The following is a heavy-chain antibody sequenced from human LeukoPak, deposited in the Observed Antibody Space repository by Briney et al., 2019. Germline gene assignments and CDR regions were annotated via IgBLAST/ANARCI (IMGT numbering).Heavy chain of an antibody. J-gene: IGHJ6*03. CDR2: ISGSGGST. Sequence: GGSLRLSCAASGFTFNSYGMSWVRQAPGKGLEWVSAISGSGGSTYYGDSVKGRFTISRDNSKNTLYLQMNSLRAEDTAVYYCAKGSSRWYNDYSYYMDVWGKGTTVTISS. CDR1: GFTFNSYG. D-gene: IGHD6-13*01. V-gene: IGHV3-23*01. CDR3: AKGSSRWYNDYSYYMDV.